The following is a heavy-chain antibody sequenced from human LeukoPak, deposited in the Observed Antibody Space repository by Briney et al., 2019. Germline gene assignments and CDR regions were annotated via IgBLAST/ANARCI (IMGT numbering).Heavy chain of an antibody. V-gene: IGHV1-18*01. CDR2: ISAYNGNT. Sequence: ASVKVSCKASGYTFTSYGISWVRQAPGQGLEWMGWISAYNGNTNYAQKLRGRVTMTTDTSTSTAYMELRSLRSDDTAVYYCARDLTDYGSGSLDAFDIWGQGTMVTVSS. CDR3: ARDLTDYGSGSLDAFDI. D-gene: IGHD3-10*01. CDR1: GYTFTSYG. J-gene: IGHJ3*02.